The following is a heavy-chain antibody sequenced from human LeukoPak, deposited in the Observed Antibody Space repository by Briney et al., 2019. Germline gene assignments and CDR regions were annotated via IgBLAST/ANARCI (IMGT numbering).Heavy chain of an antibody. CDR1: GGSFSNYY. CDR2: INDSGRT. CDR3: ARRWNYGRNYYIDV. Sequence: SETLSLTCAVYGGSFSNYYWSWIRKPPGRGLEWIGEINDSGRTNYNPSLMSRVTVSVDTSKNQFSLRLTSVTATDTAVYYCARRWNYGRNYYIDVWGNGATVSVS. V-gene: IGHV4-34*01. D-gene: IGHD1-7*01. J-gene: IGHJ6*03.